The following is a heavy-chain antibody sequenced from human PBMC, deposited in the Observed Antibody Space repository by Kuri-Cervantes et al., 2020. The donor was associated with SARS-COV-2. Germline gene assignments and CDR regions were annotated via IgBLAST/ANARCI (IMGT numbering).Heavy chain of an antibody. CDR1: GGSISSSSYY. Sequence: SETLSLTCTVSGGSISSSSYYWGWIRQPPGKGLEWIGSIYYSGSTYYNPSLKSRVTISVDTPKNQFSLKVTSVTAADTAVYYCARGSYDSSGYYFEDYWGQGTLVTVSS. J-gene: IGHJ4*02. V-gene: IGHV4-39*07. D-gene: IGHD3-22*01. CDR2: IYYSGST. CDR3: ARGSYDSSGYYFEDY.